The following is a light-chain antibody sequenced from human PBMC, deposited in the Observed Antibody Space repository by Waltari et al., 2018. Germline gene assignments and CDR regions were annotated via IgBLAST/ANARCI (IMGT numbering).Light chain of an antibody. CDR1: QSVSSY. Sequence: EIVLTQSPATLSLSPGERATLSCRASQSVSSYLGGYQQKPGQAPRLLIYEASNRATGIPARFSGSGSGTDFTLTISSLEPEDFAVYYCQHRIDWPHTFGQGTKLEIK. CDR2: EAS. J-gene: IGKJ2*01. CDR3: QHRIDWPHT. V-gene: IGKV3-11*01.